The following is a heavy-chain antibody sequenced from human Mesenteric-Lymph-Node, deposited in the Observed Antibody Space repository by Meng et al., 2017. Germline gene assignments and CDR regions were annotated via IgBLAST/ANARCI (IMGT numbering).Heavy chain of an antibody. V-gene: IGHV4-39*07. D-gene: IGHD1-14*01. CDR2: FYYGRSS. CDR3: ARDQSRRQKYYFDY. J-gene: IGHJ4*02. Sequence: SETLSLTCSVSGGSISSSTYYWGWLRQFPDKGLEWIGSFYYGRSSFQNPSLRSRVTISVDTSRNQFSLKLTSVTAEDTAVYYCARDQSRRQKYYFDYLGQGTLVTVSS. CDR1: GGSISSSTYY.